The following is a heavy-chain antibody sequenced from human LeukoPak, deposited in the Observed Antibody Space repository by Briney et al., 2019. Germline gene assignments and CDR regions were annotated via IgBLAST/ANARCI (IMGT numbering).Heavy chain of an antibody. CDR3: ARDGLTYYDFWSGYLPGGYYYYMDV. D-gene: IGHD3-3*01. Sequence: EASVKVSCKASGYTFTSYYMHWVRQAPGQGLEWMGIINPSGGSTSYAQKFQGRVTMTRDTSTSTVYMELSSLRSEDTAVCYCARDGLTYYDFWSGYLPGGYYYYMDVWGKGATVTVSS. CDR1: GYTFTSYY. J-gene: IGHJ6*03. CDR2: INPSGGST. V-gene: IGHV1-46*01.